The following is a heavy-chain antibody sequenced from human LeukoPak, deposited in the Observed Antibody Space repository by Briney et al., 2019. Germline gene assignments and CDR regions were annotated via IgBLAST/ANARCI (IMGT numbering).Heavy chain of an antibody. V-gene: IGHV3-21*01. CDR2: ISGSSSYI. J-gene: IGHJ4*02. CDR3: ARDLLGWELHYFDY. D-gene: IGHD1-26*01. Sequence: GGSLRLSCAASGFTFSSYSMNWVRQAPGKGLEWVSSISGSSSYIYYADSVKGRFSISRDNAKNSLYLQMNSLRAEDTAVYYCARDLLGWELHYFDYWGQGTLVTVSS. CDR1: GFTFSSYS.